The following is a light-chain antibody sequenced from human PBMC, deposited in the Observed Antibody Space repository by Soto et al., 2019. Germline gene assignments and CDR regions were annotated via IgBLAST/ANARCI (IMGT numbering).Light chain of an antibody. Sequence: DIQLTQSPSSLSAAVGDRVTITCRASETVARYLNWYQQKPGKASKLLIYAASSLQSGVPSRFSGSGSGTDFTLTISSLQPEDFATYSCQQSYNTPWTFGQGTK. CDR2: AAS. V-gene: IGKV1-39*01. CDR1: ETVARY. J-gene: IGKJ1*01. CDR3: QQSYNTPWT.